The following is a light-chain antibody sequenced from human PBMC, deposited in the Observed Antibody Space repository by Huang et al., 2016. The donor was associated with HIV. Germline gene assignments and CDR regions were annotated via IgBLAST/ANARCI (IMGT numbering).Light chain of an antibody. Sequence: DIQMTQSPSSLSASIGDRVTITCRASQAINGYLNWYQHRPSQAPRLLIFDASTLHSGVPSRFSGSGSGTDFTLTINNVKSEDVATYFCQQSYSNLITFGQGSRL. CDR1: QAINGY. V-gene: IGKV1-39*01. CDR3: QQSYSNLIT. J-gene: IGKJ5*01. CDR2: DAS.